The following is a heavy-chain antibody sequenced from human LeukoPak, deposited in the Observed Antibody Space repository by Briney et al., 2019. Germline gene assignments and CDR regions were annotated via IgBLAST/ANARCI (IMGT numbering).Heavy chain of an antibody. J-gene: IGHJ5*02. CDR2: IVESGST. CDR1: AYSITNGYT. V-gene: IGHV4-38-2*02. CDR3: ARNPHVVVVVAKIYWFDP. D-gene: IGHD2-21*01. Sequence: SESLSPTCTVSAYSITNGYTWAWIRQPPGKGRAWIGSIVESGSTYYYPSLKSRVTISVAPSTNHFSPKESSVTAADTAVYYCARNPHVVVVVAKIYWFDPWGQGTLVTVSS.